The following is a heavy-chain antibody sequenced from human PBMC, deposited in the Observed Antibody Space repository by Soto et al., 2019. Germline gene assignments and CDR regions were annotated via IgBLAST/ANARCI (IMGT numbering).Heavy chain of an antibody. CDR3: ARDLSSRDFDI. CDR2: ISYDGSNK. J-gene: IGHJ3*02. V-gene: IGHV3-30*04. D-gene: IGHD3-10*01. Sequence: GESLKISCAASGFTFSSYAMHWVRQAPGKGLEWVAVISYDGSNKYYADSVKGRFTISRDNSKNMLYLQMNSLRAEDTAVYYCARDLSSRDFDIWGQGTMVTVSS. CDR1: GFTFSSYA.